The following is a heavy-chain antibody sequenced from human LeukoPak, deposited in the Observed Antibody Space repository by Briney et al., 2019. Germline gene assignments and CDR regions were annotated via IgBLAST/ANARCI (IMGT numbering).Heavy chain of an antibody. D-gene: IGHD1-26*01. CDR1: GFTFSDYY. J-gene: IGHJ4*02. CDR3: ARDRGNYYFDY. Sequence: GGSLRLSCAASGFTFSDYYMSWIRQAPGKGLEWVAVISNDGSNKYYADSVKGRFTISRDNSKNTLFLQMNSLRAEDTAVYYCARDRGNYYFDYWGLGTLVTVSS. CDR2: ISNDGSNK. V-gene: IGHV3-30-3*01.